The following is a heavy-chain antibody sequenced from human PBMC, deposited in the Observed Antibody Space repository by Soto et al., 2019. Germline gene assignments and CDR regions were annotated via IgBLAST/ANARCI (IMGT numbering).Heavy chain of an antibody. J-gene: IGHJ6*02. D-gene: IGHD6-19*01. CDR2: INHSGST. CDR1: GGSFSGYY. V-gene: IGHV4-34*01. Sequence: QVQLQQWGAGLLKPSETLSLTCAVYGGSFSGYYWSWIRQPPGKGLEWIGEINHSGSTNYNPSLKSVVTISFGASRSQFSLTLSSVTAADTAVYYCARVLHKRGYSSGWQTHYYYYYGMDVWGQGTTVTVSS. CDR3: ARVLHKRGYSSGWQTHYYYYYGMDV.